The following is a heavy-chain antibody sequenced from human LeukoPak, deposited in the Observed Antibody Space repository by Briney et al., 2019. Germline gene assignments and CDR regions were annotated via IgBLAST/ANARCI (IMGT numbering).Heavy chain of an antibody. J-gene: IGHJ4*02. CDR1: GFTFSSYG. V-gene: IGHV3-33*01. D-gene: IGHD5-24*01. CDR3: ARDAGGGYNKYYFDY. CDR2: IWYDGSNK. Sequence: PGGSLRLSCAASGFTFSSYGMHWVRQAPGKRLEWVAVIWYDGSNKYYADSVKGRFTISRDNSKNTLYLQMNSLRAEDTAVYYCARDAGGGYNKYYFDYWGQGTLVTVSS.